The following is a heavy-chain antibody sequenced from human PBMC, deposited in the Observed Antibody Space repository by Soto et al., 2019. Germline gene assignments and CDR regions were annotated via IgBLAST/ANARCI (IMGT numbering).Heavy chain of an antibody. V-gene: IGHV3-23*01. CDR2: ISGSGGST. Sequence: PGGSLRLSCAASGFTFSSYAMSWVRQAPGKGLEWVSAISGSGGSTYYADSVKGRFTISRDNSKNTLYLQMNSLRAEDTAVCYCALKSGRFLEWLPRGYFDYWGQGTLVTVSS. CDR1: GFTFSSYA. CDR3: ALKSGRFLEWLPRGYFDY. J-gene: IGHJ4*02. D-gene: IGHD3-3*01.